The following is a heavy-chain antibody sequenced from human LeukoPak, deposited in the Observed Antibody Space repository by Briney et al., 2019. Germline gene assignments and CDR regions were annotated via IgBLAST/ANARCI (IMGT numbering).Heavy chain of an antibody. CDR3: ARDSDEYFDY. CDR2: ISGSGGST. CDR1: GFTFSSYA. V-gene: IGHV3-23*01. Sequence: GGSLRLSCAASGFTFSSYAMSWVRQAPGKGLEWVSGISGSGGSTCYVDSVRGRFTISRDNSKNTLYLQMNSLRAEDTAVYYCARDSDEYFDYWGQGTLVTVSS. J-gene: IGHJ4*02.